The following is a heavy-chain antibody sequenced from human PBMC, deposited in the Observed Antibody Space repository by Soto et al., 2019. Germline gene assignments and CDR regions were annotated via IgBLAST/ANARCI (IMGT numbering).Heavy chain of an antibody. CDR1: GFTFSSYW. Sequence: GESLKISCAASGFTFSSYWMSWVRQAPGKGLEWVANIKQDGSEKYYVDSVKGRFTISRDNAKNSLYLQMNSLRAEDTAVYYCARDRRAVVPAAQIRNNWFDPWGQGTLVTVSS. CDR2: IKQDGSEK. CDR3: ARDRRAVVPAAQIRNNWFDP. J-gene: IGHJ5*02. V-gene: IGHV3-7*01. D-gene: IGHD2-2*01.